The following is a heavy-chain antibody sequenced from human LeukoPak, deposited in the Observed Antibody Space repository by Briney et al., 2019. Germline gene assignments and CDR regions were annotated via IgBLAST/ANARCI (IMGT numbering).Heavy chain of an antibody. D-gene: IGHD3-22*01. V-gene: IGHV4-28*06. CDR2: IYYTGST. J-gene: IGHJ4*02. CDR3: AGGQYYDGSSYYSYFDQ. CDR1: GYSISSNNW. Sequence: SETLSLTCTVSGYSISSNNWWGWIRQPPGKGLEWIGYIYYTGSTNYNPSLKSRVTVSVDTSKNQFSLKLSSVTALDTAVYYCAGGQYYDGSSYYSYFDQWGQGTLVTVSS.